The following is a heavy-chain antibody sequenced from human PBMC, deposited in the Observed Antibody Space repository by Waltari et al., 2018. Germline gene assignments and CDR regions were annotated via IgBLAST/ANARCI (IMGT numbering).Heavy chain of an antibody. D-gene: IGHD6-19*01. CDR2: LYSDERT. CDR3: ARGVAGGFDI. CDR1: GLTVSANY. J-gene: IGHJ3*02. V-gene: IGHV3-53*04. Sequence: EVELVESGGGLVQPGGSLRLSCAASGLTVSANYMSWVHQAPGKGLEWVSVLYSDERTYYADSVKGRFTISRHNSRNILYFQMNRLRIEDTAVYYCARGVAGGFDIWGQGTRVTVSS.